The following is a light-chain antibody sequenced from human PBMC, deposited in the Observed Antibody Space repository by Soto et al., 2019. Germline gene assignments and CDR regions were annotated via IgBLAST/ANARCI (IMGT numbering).Light chain of an antibody. Sequence: VMTQSPATLSVSPGERAILSCRASQSLSNNIYLAWYQQKPGQAPRLLIYGASNRATGIPDRFSGSGSGTDFTLTTSRLEPEDFAVYYCQQYGSSGTFGQGTKVDIK. CDR3: QQYGSSGT. V-gene: IGKV3-20*01. CDR1: QSLSNNIY. CDR2: GAS. J-gene: IGKJ1*01.